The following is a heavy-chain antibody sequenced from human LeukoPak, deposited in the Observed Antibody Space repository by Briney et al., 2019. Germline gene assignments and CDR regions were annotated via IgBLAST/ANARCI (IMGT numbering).Heavy chain of an antibody. Sequence: PSETLSLTCGVYGGSFSGYYWSWIRQPPGKGLEWIGDIDHRGSTNYNPSLKSRVTISVDTSKNQFSLKLSSVTAADTAVYYCARDIRTDAFDIWVQGTMVTVSS. D-gene: IGHD5-12*01. CDR2: IDHRGST. V-gene: IGHV4-34*01. J-gene: IGHJ3*02. CDR3: ARDIRTDAFDI. CDR1: GGSFSGYY.